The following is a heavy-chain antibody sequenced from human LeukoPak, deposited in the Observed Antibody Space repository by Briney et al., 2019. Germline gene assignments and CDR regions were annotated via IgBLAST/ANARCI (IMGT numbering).Heavy chain of an antibody. J-gene: IGHJ6*02. Sequence: ASVKVSCTASGYTFTSYYMHWVRRAPVQGLEWMGIINPSGVSTSYAQKFQGRVTITRDTSTSTVYMELSSLSAEDTAVYYCARVRSLYYDFWSGASYYYVMDVWGQGTTVTVSS. CDR1: GYTFTSYY. CDR2: INPSGVST. D-gene: IGHD3-3*01. CDR3: ARVRSLYYDFWSGASYYYVMDV. V-gene: IGHV1-46*01.